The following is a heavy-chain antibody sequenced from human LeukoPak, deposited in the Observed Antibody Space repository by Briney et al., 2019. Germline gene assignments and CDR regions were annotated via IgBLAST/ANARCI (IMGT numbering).Heavy chain of an antibody. CDR1: GYTFTIYG. D-gene: IGHD3-9*01. CDR2: ICAYNGNT. Sequence: ASVKVSCKASGYTFTIYGISWVRQAPGQGLEWMGWICAYNGNTNYAQKLQGRVTMTTDTSTSTAYMELRSLRSDDTAVYYCARRADDILTGYYPFDPWGQGTLVTVSS. J-gene: IGHJ5*02. V-gene: IGHV1-18*04. CDR3: ARRADDILTGYYPFDP.